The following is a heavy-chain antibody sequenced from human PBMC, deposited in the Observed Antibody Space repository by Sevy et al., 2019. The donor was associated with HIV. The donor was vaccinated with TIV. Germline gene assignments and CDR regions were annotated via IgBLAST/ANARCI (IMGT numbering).Heavy chain of an antibody. J-gene: IGHJ5*02. V-gene: IGHV1-69*13. D-gene: IGHD6-13*01. CDR3: ARLGAAGLAGWFDP. CDR2: IIPIFGTT. Sequence: ASVKVSCKASGGTFSRSAISWMRQAPGQGLEWMGGIIPIFGTTNYARNFQGGLTITADESTSAAYMELSSLTSEDSAVYYCARLGAAGLAGWFDPWGQGTLVTVSS. CDR1: GGTFSRSA.